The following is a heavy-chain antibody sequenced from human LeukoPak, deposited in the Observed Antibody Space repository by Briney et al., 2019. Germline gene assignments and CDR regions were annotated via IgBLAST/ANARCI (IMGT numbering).Heavy chain of an antibody. J-gene: IGHJ5*02. CDR3: AVGKSGSYFNWFDP. CDR2: IIPIFGTA. D-gene: IGHD1-26*01. CDR1: GGTFSSYA. V-gene: IGHV1-69*13. Sequence: GASVKVSCKASGGTFSSYAISWVRQAPGQGLEWMGGIIPIFGTANYAQKFQGRVTITADESTSTAYMELSSLRSEDTAVYYCAVGKSGSYFNWFDPWGQGTLVTVSS.